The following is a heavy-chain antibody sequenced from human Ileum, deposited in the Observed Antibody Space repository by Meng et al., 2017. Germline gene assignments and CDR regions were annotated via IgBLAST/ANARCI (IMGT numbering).Heavy chain of an antibody. V-gene: IGHV4-34*01. CDR2: INHSGST. CDR1: GGSFSGYY. Sequence: QGRLRQGGDGLLRPPETLSLTCAGTGGSFSGYYWSWIRQPPGKGLEWIGEINHSGSTNSNPSLKSRVTISVDTSKNQFPLKLSSVTAADTAVYYCARGGGRYGPDFDYWGQGTLVTVSS. CDR3: ARGGGRYGPDFDY. J-gene: IGHJ4*02. D-gene: IGHD3-16*01.